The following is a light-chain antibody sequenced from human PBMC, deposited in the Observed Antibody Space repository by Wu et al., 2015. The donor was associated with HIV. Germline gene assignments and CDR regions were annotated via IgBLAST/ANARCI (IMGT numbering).Light chain of an antibody. V-gene: IGKV1-8*01. J-gene: IGKJ1*01. CDR2: AAS. CDR3: QQYIHWQT. CDR1: GCWHL. Sequence: STRDDSHHSRCRVKSGCWHLLELVSTKTRETPKLLIYAASTLESGVPSRFSGSGSGTEFTLTISSMQSEDFANYFCQQYIHWQTFGQGTKVEIK.